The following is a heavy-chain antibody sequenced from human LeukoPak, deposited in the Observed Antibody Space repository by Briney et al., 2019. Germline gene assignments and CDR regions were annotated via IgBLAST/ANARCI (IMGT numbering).Heavy chain of an antibody. CDR3: TRGSSGRRDN. CDR1: GYTFTSCD. J-gene: IGHJ4*02. CDR2: MNPNSGNT. Sequence: GASVKVSCKASGYTFTSCDINWVRQATGQGLEWMGWMNPNSGNTGYGQRFQGRITMTRYISIGTAYMELSNLTSEDTGIYYCTRGSSGRRDNWGQGTLVTVSA. D-gene: IGHD6-19*01. V-gene: IGHV1-8*01.